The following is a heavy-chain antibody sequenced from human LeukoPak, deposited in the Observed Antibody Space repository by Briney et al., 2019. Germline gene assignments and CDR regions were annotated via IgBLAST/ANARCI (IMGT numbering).Heavy chain of an antibody. J-gene: IGHJ4*02. V-gene: IGHV4-61*02. CDR3: ARSGGWSEYFDY. D-gene: IGHD6-19*01. CDR1: GGSISSGSYY. CDR2: IYTSGST. Sequence: SETLSLTCTVSGGSISSGSYYWSWIRQPAGKGLEWIGCIYTSGSTNYNPSLKSRVTISVDTSKNQFSLKLSSVTAADAAVYYCARSGGWSEYFDYWGQGTLVTVSS.